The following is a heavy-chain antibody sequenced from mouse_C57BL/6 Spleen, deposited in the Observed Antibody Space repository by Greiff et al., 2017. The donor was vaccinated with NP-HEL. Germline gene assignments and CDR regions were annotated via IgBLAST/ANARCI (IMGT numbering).Heavy chain of an antibody. Sequence: LQPGAELVKPGASVKMSCKASGYTFTSYWITWVKQRPGQGLEWIGDIYPGSGSTNYNEKFKSKATLTVDTSSSTAYMQLSSLTSEDSAVYYCARNYDGKDYFDYWGQGTTLTVSS. CDR3: ARNYDGKDYFDY. V-gene: IGHV1-55*01. J-gene: IGHJ2*01. D-gene: IGHD2-4*01. CDR1: GYTFTSYW. CDR2: IYPGSGST.